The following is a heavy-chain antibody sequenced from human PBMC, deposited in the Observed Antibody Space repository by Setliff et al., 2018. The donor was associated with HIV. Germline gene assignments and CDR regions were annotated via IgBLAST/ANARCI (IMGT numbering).Heavy chain of an antibody. CDR1: GFTLSSYW. Sequence: GGSLRLSCAASGFTLSSYWMHWVRQAPGKGLVYVSHINSDGSSSTYADSVKGRFTISRDNAKNTLYLQMNSLRVDDTAVYYCARVSPSYYYDSSGAEYMDVWGKGTTVTVSS. CDR3: ARVSPSYYYDSSGAEYMDV. V-gene: IGHV3-74*01. J-gene: IGHJ6*03. D-gene: IGHD3-22*01. CDR2: INSDGSSS.